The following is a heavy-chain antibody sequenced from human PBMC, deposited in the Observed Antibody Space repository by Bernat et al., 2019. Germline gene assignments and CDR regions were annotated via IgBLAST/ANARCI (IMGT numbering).Heavy chain of an antibody. CDR2: INHSGST. CDR3: ASRKQRGWFDP. CDR1: GGSFSGYY. D-gene: IGHD6-25*01. V-gene: IGHV4-34*01. Sequence: QVQLQQWGAGLLKPSETLSLTCAVYGGSFSGYYWSWIRQPPGKGLEWIGEINHSGSTNYNPSLKSRVTISVDPSKNQFSLRLSSVTAADTAVYCCASRKQRGWFDPWGQGTLVTVSS. J-gene: IGHJ5*02.